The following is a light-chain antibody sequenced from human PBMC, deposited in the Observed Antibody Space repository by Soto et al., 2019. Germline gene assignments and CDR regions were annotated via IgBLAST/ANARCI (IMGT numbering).Light chain of an antibody. J-gene: IGLJ1*01. CDR1: SSDVGGYNY. Sequence: QSALTQPASVSGSPGQSITISCTGTSSDVGGYNYVSWYQQHPGKAPKLMIYDVSYRPSGVSNRFSGSKSGNTASLTISGLQADDESDYYCSSYTSNHTQVFGTGTKLTVL. V-gene: IGLV2-14*01. CDR2: DVS. CDR3: SSYTSNHTQV.